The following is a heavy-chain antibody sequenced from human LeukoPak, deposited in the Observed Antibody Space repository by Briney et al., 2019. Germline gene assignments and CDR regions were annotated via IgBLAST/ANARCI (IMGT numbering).Heavy chain of an antibody. V-gene: IGHV4-31*03. J-gene: IGHJ4*02. CDR3: ARVTKNFWSGYRFFHPDY. CDR1: GGSISSGGYY. D-gene: IGHD3-3*01. Sequence: SETLSLTCTVSGGSISSGGYYWSRIRQHPGKGLEWIGYIYYSGSTYYNPSLKSRVTISVDTSKNQFSLKLSSVTAADTAVYYCARVTKNFWSGYRFFHPDYWGQGTLVTVSS. CDR2: IYYSGST.